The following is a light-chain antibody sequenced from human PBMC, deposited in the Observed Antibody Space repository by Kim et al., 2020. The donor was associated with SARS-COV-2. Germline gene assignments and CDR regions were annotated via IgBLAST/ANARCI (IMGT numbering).Light chain of an antibody. CDR3: QQYSSYSYT. Sequence: SASRGDRVTITCRASQSISDWLAWYQQKPGKAPKLLIYKASTLESGVPLRFSGSASGTEFTLTISSLQPDDFATYYCQQYSSYSYTFGQGTKPEI. CDR1: QSISDW. CDR2: KAS. V-gene: IGKV1-5*03. J-gene: IGKJ2*01.